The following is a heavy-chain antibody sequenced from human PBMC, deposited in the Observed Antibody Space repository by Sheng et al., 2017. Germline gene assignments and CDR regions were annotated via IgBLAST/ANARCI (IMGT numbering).Heavy chain of an antibody. V-gene: IGHV3-48*03. J-gene: IGHJ3*02. CDR3: ARDPPYSSAWYDAFDI. D-gene: IGHD6-19*01. CDR1: GFTFSNYE. Sequence: EVQLVESGGGLVQPGGSLRLSCTVSGFTFSNYEMNWVRQAPVKGLEWVSYISTSGTTIYYADPVKGRFTISRDDAKNSLYLQMNSLRAEDTAVYYCARDPPYSSAWYDAFDIWGQGTMVTVSS. CDR2: ISTSGTTI.